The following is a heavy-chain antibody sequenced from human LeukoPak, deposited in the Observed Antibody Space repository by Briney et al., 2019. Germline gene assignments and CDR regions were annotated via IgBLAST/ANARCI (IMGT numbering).Heavy chain of an antibody. J-gene: IGHJ4*02. D-gene: IGHD2-15*01. CDR3: ARHEAQVVNFDY. V-gene: IGHV4-59*08. CDR2: IYYSGST. CDR1: GGSISSYY. Sequence: NTSETLSLTCTVSGGSISSYYWSWIRQPPGKGLEWIGYIYYSGSTNYNPSLKSRVTISVDTSKNQFSLKLSSVTAADTAVYYCARHEAQVVNFDYWGQGTLVTVSS.